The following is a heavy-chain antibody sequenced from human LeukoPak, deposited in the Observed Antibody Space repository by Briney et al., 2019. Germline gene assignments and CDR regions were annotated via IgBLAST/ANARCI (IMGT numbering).Heavy chain of an antibody. Sequence: SGGSLRLSCAASGFTFNNYGMHWVRQAPGKGLEWVAFIRYDGSNKYYADSVKGRFTISRDNSKNTLYLQMNSLRAEDTAVYYCAKLLYWYIDLWGRGTLVTVSS. CDR3: AKLLYWYIDL. CDR1: GFTFNNYG. CDR2: IRYDGSNK. J-gene: IGHJ2*01. V-gene: IGHV3-30*02. D-gene: IGHD2-15*01.